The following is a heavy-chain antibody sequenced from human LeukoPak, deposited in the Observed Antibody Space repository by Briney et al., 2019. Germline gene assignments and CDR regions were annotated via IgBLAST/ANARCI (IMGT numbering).Heavy chain of an antibody. CDR3: APRGLPTLWD. D-gene: IGHD2/OR15-2a*01. CDR2: INWDGGST. J-gene: IGHJ4*02. CDR1: GFTFDDYG. V-gene: IGHV3-20*04. Sequence: GGSLRLSCAASGFTFDDYGMSWVRQAPGKGLERVSGINWDGGSTGYEDPVKGRFTISRDNAKNSLYLQMNSLRAEDTALYYCAPRGLPTLWDWGQGTLVTVSS.